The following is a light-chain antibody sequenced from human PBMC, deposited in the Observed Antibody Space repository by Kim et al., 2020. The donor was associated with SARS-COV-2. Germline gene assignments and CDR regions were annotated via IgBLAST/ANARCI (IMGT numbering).Light chain of an antibody. CDR1: QGISNS. V-gene: IGKV1-16*01. CDR3: QHYSFYPFS. CDR2: AAS. J-gene: IGKJ2*03. Sequence: DIQMTQSPSSLSASVGDRVTITCRASQGISNSLAWFQQNPGKAPKSLISAASSLQSGVPSRFSGSGSGTDFTLVISSLQPEDVATYYCQHYSFYPFSFGQGTKLEI.